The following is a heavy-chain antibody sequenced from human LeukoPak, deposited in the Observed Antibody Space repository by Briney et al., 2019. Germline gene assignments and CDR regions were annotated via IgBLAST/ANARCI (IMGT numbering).Heavy chain of an antibody. V-gene: IGHV1-18*01. CDR1: GYTFTSYG. Sequence: GASVKVSCKASGYTFTSYGISWVRQAPGQGLEWMGWISAYNGNTNYAQKLQGRVTMTTDTSTSTAYMELRSLRSDDTAVYYCARDRDEYSSSFAPFDYWGQGTLVTVSS. CDR3: ARDRDEYSSSFAPFDY. J-gene: IGHJ4*02. D-gene: IGHD6-6*01. CDR2: ISAYNGNT.